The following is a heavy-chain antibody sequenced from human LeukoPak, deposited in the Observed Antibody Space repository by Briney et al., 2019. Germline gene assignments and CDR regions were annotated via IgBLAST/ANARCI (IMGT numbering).Heavy chain of an antibody. CDR1: GGSISSSS. Sequence: ETLSLTCTVSGGSISSSSYYWGWIRQAPGKGLEWVSSISSTSNYIYYADSVKGRFTISRDNAKTSLYLQMNSLRAEDTAVYYCARDDRYSYGYSQSGHFDYWGQGILVTVSS. J-gene: IGHJ4*02. CDR2: ISSTSNYI. CDR3: ARDDRYSYGYSQSGHFDY. D-gene: IGHD5-18*01. V-gene: IGHV3-21*01.